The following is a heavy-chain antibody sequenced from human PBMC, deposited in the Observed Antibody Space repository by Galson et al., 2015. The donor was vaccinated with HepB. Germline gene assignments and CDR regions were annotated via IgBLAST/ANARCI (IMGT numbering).Heavy chain of an antibody. D-gene: IGHD2-2*02. Sequence: ETLSLTCSVSGGSISSNTYYWGWIRQPPGKGLEWIGNIYYRGNTYYRPSLRSRVTISFDTSNNQISLRLRSVTAADTAVYYCARQPLQTYHFDDWGQGTLVTVSS. V-gene: IGHV4-39*01. CDR2: IYYRGNT. CDR1: GGSISSNTYY. CDR3: ARQPLQTYHFDD. J-gene: IGHJ4*02.